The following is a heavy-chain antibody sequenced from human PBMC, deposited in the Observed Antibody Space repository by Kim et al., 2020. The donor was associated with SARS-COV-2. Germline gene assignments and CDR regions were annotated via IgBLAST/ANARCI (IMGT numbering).Heavy chain of an antibody. J-gene: IGHJ6*02. D-gene: IGHD5-12*01. Sequence: GGSLRLSCAASGFTFDDYAMHWVRQAPGKGLEWVSLISGDGGSTYYADSVKGRFTISRDNSKNSLYLQMNSLRTEDTALYYCAKDMFGGYDPPYYGMDVWGQGTTVTVSS. CDR3: AKDMFGGYDPPYYGMDV. CDR1: GFTFDDYA. CDR2: ISGDGGST. V-gene: IGHV3-43*02.